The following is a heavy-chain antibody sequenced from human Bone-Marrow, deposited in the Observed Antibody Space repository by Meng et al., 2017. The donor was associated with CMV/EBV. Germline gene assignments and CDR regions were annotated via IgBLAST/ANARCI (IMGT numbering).Heavy chain of an antibody. D-gene: IGHD1-26*01. CDR2: IYSGGST. Sequence: GESLKISCAASGFTFSSYAMSWVRQAPGKGLEWVSVIYSGGSTYYADSVKGRFTISRDNSKNTLYLQMNSLRAEDTAVYYCARAIVGATSDYFDYWGQGTLVTVPS. V-gene: IGHV3-53*01. CDR1: GFTFSSYA. CDR3: ARAIVGATSDYFDY. J-gene: IGHJ4*02.